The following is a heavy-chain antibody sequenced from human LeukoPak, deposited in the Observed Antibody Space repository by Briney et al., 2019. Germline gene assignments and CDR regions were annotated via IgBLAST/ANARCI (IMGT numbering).Heavy chain of an antibody. J-gene: IGHJ4*02. CDR1: GNYW. CDR3: ARSNSPDY. Sequence: GGSLRLSCAASGNYWMHWVRQAPGKGLEWVAVIWYDGSNKYYADSVKGRFTISRDNSKNTLYLQMNSLRAEDTAVYYCARSNSPDYWGQGTLVTVSS. V-gene: IGHV3-33*08. D-gene: IGHD2-21*01. CDR2: IWYDGSNK.